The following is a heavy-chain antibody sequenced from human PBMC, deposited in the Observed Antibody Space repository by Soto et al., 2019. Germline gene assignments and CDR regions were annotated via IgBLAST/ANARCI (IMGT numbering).Heavy chain of an antibody. CDR3: ARPLLRGAIIDAFDI. CDR1: GFTFSSYA. V-gene: IGHV3-30-3*01. D-gene: IGHD3-10*01. Sequence: PGGSLRLSCAASGFTFSSYAMHWVRQAPGKGLEWVAVISYDGSNKYYADSVKGRFTISRDNSKNTLYLQMTSLRAEDTAVYYCARPLLRGAIIDAFDIWGQGTMVTVSS. CDR2: ISYDGSNK. J-gene: IGHJ3*02.